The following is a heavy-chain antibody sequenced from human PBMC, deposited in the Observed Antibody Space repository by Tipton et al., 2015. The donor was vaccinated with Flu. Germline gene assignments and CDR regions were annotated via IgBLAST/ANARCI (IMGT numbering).Heavy chain of an antibody. J-gene: IGHJ4*02. CDR3: ARGSPHYRDTAAGDY. Sequence: GLVKPSETLSLTCAIYGGSFTGYYWSWIRQPPGKGLEWIGEINHSRTTNYNPSLESRVTISADTSKKQFSLKVTSVTAADTALYFCARGSPHYRDTAAGDYWGRGTLVTVSS. D-gene: IGHD1-26*01. CDR2: INHSRTT. V-gene: IGHV4-34*01. CDR1: GGSFTGYY.